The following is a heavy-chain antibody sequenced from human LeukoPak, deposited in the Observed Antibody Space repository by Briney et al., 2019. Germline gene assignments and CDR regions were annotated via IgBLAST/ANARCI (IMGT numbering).Heavy chain of an antibody. V-gene: IGHV4-39*07. Sequence: SETLSLTCTVSGGSISSSSYYWGWIRQPPGKGLEWIGSIYYSGSTYYNPSLKSRVTISVDTSKNQFSLKLSSVTAADTAVYYCARGDSSGYPTDWGQGTLVTVSS. CDR1: GGSISSSSYY. CDR2: IYYSGST. D-gene: IGHD3-22*01. J-gene: IGHJ4*02. CDR3: ARGDSSGYPTD.